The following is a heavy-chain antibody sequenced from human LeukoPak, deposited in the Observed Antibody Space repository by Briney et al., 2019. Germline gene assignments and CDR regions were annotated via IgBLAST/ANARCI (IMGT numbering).Heavy chain of an antibody. D-gene: IGHD3-16*01. J-gene: IGHJ4*02. CDR3: ARASKGEQDGLIGGFDY. CDR2: INHSGST. CDR1: GVPFSGYY. V-gene: IGHV4-34*01. Sequence: PSETLSLTCAVYGVPFSGYYWSWIRPPPGKGLEWIGEINHSGSTNYNPSLKSRVTISVDTSKNQFSLKLSSVTAADTAVYYCARASKGEQDGLIGGFDYWGQGTLVTVSS.